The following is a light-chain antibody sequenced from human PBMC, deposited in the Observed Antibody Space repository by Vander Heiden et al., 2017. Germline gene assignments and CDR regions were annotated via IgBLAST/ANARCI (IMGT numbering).Light chain of an antibody. CDR1: SSNIGAGYD. J-gene: IGLJ2*01. CDR2: GNS. V-gene: IGLV1-40*01. CDR3: QSYDSSLSGVV. Sequence: QSVLTQPPSVSGAPGQGVTIPCTGSSSNIGAGYDVHWYQHLPGTAPKLLIYGNSNRPSGVPDRFSGSKSGTSASLAITGLQSEDEADYYCQSYDSSLSGVVFGGGTKLTVL.